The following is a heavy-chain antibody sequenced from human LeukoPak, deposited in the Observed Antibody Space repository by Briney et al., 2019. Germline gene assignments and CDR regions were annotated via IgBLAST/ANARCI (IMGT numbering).Heavy chain of an antibody. CDR3: AKGSGQFLEWSIDY. V-gene: IGHV3-30*02. Sequence: PGGSLRLSCAASGFTFSGCGMHWVRQAPGKGLEWVAVIWYGGNTKYYADSVKGRFTISRDNSKNTLYLQMNSLRAEDTAVYYCAKGSGQFLEWSIDYWGQGILVTVSS. CDR1: GFTFSGCG. CDR2: IWYGGNTK. J-gene: IGHJ4*02. D-gene: IGHD3-3*01.